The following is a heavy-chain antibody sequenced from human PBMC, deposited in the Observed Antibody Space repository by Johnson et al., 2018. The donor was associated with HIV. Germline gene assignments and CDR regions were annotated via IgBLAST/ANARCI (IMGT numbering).Heavy chain of an antibody. J-gene: IGHJ3*02. D-gene: IGHD1-7*01. Sequence: QVQLVESGGGLVKPGGSLRLSCAASGFTFSDYYMSWIRQAPGKGLEWVAVISYDGSNKYYADSVKGRFTISRDNSKNTLYLQMNSLRAEDTAVYYCARDNWNYNAFDIWGQGTMVTVSS. CDR1: GFTFSDYY. V-gene: IGHV3-30-3*01. CDR3: ARDNWNYNAFDI. CDR2: ISYDGSNK.